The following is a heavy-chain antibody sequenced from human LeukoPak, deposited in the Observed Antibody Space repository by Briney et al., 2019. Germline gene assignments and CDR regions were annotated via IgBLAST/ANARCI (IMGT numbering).Heavy chain of an antibody. Sequence: GGSLRLSCAASGFTFSSYSMNWVRQAPGKGLERVSSISSSSSYIYYADSVKGRFTISRDNAKNSLYLQMNSLRAEDTAVYYCARADREGYCSGGSCYSLDYWGQGTLVTVSS. J-gene: IGHJ4*02. D-gene: IGHD2-15*01. CDR1: GFTFSSYS. CDR3: ARADREGYCSGGSCYSLDY. V-gene: IGHV3-21*01. CDR2: ISSSSSYI.